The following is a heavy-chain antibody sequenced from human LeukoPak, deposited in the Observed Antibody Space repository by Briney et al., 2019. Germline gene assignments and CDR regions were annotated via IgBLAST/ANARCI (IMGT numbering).Heavy chain of an antibody. Sequence: SETLSLTCAVYGGSFSGYYWSWIRQPPGKGLEWIGEINHSGSTNYNPSLKSRVTISVDTSKNQFSLKLSSVTAADTAVYYCARGRPVREDIVVVVAATGSGSNWFDRWGQGTLVTVSS. CDR1: GGSFSGYY. CDR3: ARGRPVREDIVVVVAATGSGSNWFDR. V-gene: IGHV4-34*01. D-gene: IGHD2-15*01. J-gene: IGHJ5*02. CDR2: INHSGST.